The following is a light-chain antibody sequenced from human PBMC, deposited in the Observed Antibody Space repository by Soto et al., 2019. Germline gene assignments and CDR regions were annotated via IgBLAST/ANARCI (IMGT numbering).Light chain of an antibody. V-gene: IGKV3-20*01. J-gene: IGKJ1*01. CDR2: GAS. CDR3: QQYGTSPWT. CDR1: QSVTSNY. Sequence: EIVLTQSPGTLSLSPGQRATLSCRASQSVTSNYLAWYQQIPGQAPRLLIYGASSRATGIPDRFSGSGSGTDFTLTINRLEPEDFAVYFCQQYGTSPWTFGQGTKVEIK.